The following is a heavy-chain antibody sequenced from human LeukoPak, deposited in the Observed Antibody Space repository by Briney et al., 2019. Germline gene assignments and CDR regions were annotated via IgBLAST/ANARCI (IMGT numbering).Heavy chain of an antibody. CDR3: ARVAVAVAGTNFDP. CDR1: RGTFSSYA. J-gene: IGHJ5*02. D-gene: IGHD6-19*01. V-gene: IGHV1-69*06. CDR2: IIPIFVTA. Sequence: ASVKISCKASRGTFSSYAISWVRQAPGQGLEWMGGIIPIFVTAHYAQKFQGRVTTTADKSTSTAYMELSSLRSEDTAVYYCARVAVAVAGTNFDPWGQGTLATVSS.